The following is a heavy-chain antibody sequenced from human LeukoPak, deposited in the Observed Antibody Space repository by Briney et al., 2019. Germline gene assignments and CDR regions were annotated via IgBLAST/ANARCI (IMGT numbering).Heavy chain of an antibody. CDR2: ISSSSSYI. CDR3: ARAGYSSSWSWGEDFDY. J-gene: IGHJ4*02. Sequence: PGGSLRLSCAASGFTFSSFEMNWVRQAPGKGLEWVSSISSSSSYIYYADSVKGRFTISRDNAKNSLYLQMNSLRAEDTAVYYCARAGYSSSWSWGEDFDYWGQGTLVTVSS. D-gene: IGHD6-13*01. CDR1: GFTFSSFE. V-gene: IGHV3-21*01.